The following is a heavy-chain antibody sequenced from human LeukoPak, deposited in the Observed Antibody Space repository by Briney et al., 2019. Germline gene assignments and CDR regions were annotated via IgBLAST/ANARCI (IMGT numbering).Heavy chain of an antibody. Sequence: GASVKVSCKASGYTFTSYGISWVRQATGQGLEWMGWISAYNGNTNYAQKLQGRVTMTTDTSMSTAYMELRSLRSDDTAVYYCARVGCSSTSCNVAPAREGLGWFDPWGQGTLVTVSS. CDR2: ISAYNGNT. J-gene: IGHJ5*02. CDR1: GYTFTSYG. CDR3: ARVGCSSTSCNVAPAREGLGWFDP. V-gene: IGHV1-18*01. D-gene: IGHD2-2*01.